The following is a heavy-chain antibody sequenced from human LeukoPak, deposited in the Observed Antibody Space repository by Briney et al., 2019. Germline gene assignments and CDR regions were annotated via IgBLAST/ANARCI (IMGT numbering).Heavy chain of an antibody. CDR3: AIHIRYSSGWYDY. D-gene: IGHD6-19*01. CDR2: ISSSGSTI. V-gene: IGHV3-48*03. CDR1: GFTFSSYT. J-gene: IGHJ4*02. Sequence: PGGSLRLSCAASGFTFSSYTMNWVRQAPGKGLEWVSYISSSGSTIYYADSVKGRFTISSDNAKNSLYLQMNSLRAEDTAVYYCAIHIRYSSGWYDYWGQGTLVTVSS.